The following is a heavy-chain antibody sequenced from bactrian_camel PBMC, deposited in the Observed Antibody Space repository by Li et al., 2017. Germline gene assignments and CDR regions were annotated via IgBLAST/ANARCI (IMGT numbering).Heavy chain of an antibody. CDR2: IYAVDGST. V-gene: IGHV3S31*01. Sequence: DVQLVESGGGSVQAGESLRLSCVDSGYSYSSYSWGWFRQTSGGEREGVASIYAVDGSTYYADSAKGRFTVSQDSGKNTLSLQMTALKPEDTAWYYCAFAVV. D-gene: IGHD2*01. CDR1: GYSYSSYS.